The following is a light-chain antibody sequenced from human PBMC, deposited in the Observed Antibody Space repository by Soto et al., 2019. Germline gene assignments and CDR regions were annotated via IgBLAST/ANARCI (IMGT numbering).Light chain of an antibody. J-gene: IGKJ3*01. V-gene: IGKV1-27*01. CDR1: QGIDTY. CDR2: AAS. Sequence: DIQMTQSPSSLSASVGDRVTVTCRASQGIDTYLAWYQQKPGQVPKHLIYAASTLQSGVPSRFSGSGSGTDFTLTISSLQPEDVATYFCQKYTRAPLTFGPGTKVDIK. CDR3: QKYTRAPLT.